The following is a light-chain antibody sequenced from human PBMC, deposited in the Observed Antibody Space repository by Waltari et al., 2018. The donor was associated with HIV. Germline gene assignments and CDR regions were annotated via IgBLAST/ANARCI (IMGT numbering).Light chain of an antibody. Sequence: DIVMTQSPLSLPVTPGEPASISCRSSQSLLHRNGYNYLDWYLQKTGQSPQLLIYLGSNRASGVPDRFSGSGSGTYFTLKISRVEAEDVGVYYCMQALQTPFTVGPGTKVDIK. J-gene: IGKJ3*01. CDR2: LGS. CDR1: QSLLHRNGYNY. V-gene: IGKV2-28*01. CDR3: MQALQTPFT.